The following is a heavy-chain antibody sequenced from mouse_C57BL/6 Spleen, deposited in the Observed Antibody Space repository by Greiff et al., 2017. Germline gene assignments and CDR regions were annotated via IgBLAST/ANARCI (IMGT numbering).Heavy chain of an antibody. D-gene: IGHD1-3*01. CDR1: GYSFTDYN. J-gene: IGHJ4*01. V-gene: IGHV1-39*01. CDR3: ARGVKGAMDY. CDR2: INPNYGTT. Sequence: VHVQQSGPELVKPGASVKISCKASGYSFTDYNMNWVKQSNGQSLEWIGVINPNYGTTSYNQKFKGKATLTVDQSSSTAYMQLNSLTSEDSAVYYGARGVKGAMDYWGQGTSVTVSS.